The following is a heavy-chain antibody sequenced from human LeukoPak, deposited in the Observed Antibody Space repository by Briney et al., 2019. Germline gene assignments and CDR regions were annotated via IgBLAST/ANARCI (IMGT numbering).Heavy chain of an antibody. Sequence: GGSLRLSCAASGLTFGSYTMSWVRQAPGKGLEWVSGITATGSRTYYADSVKGRFTISRDSSKNTLYLQLNSLGVDDTAVSYCATSMGGGNIDYWGQGTLVTVSS. J-gene: IGHJ4*02. D-gene: IGHD3-16*01. V-gene: IGHV3-23*01. CDR2: ITATGSRT. CDR1: GLTFGSYT. CDR3: ATSMGGGNIDY.